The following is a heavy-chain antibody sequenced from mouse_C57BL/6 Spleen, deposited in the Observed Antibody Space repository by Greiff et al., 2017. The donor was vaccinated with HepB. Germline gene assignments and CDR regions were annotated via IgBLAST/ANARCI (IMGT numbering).Heavy chain of an antibody. Sequence: QVHVKQPGAEPVKPGASVKMSCKASGYTFTSYWITWVKQRPGQGLEWIGDIYPGSGSTNYNEKFKSKATLTVDTSSSTAYMQLSSLTSEDSAVYYCARRGYKAMDYWGQGTSVTVSS. CDR2: IYPGSGST. J-gene: IGHJ4*01. CDR3: ARRGYKAMDY. CDR1: GYTFTSYW. V-gene: IGHV1-55*01. D-gene: IGHD3-1*01.